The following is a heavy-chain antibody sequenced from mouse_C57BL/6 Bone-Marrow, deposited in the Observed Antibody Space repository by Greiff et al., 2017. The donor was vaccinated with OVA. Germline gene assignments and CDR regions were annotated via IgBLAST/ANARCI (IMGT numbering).Heavy chain of an antibody. CDR3: ARSGVVGFDY. J-gene: IGHJ2*01. D-gene: IGHD1-1*01. CDR2: IDPSDSHT. Sequence: QVQLKEPGAELVKPGASVKLSCKASGYTFTSYWMQWVKQRPGQGLEWIGEIDPSDSHTNYNQKFKGKATLTVDTSSSTAYMQLSSLTSEDSAVYYCARSGVVGFDYWGQGTTLTVSS. CDR1: GYTFTSYW. V-gene: IGHV1-50*01.